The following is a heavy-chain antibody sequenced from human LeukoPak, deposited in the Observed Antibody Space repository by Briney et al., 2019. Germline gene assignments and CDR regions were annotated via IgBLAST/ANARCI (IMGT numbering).Heavy chain of an antibody. D-gene: IGHD3-10*01. Sequence: ASVKLSCKASGYTFTGYYIHLVRQAPGQGLEWMGWINPNSGDTNYAQKFQGRVTMTRDASINTAYMELSRLRSDDTAVYYCARDIGSGSCYWGQGTLVTVSS. J-gene: IGHJ4*02. CDR3: ARDIGSGSCY. V-gene: IGHV1-2*02. CDR1: GYTFTGYY. CDR2: INPNSGDT.